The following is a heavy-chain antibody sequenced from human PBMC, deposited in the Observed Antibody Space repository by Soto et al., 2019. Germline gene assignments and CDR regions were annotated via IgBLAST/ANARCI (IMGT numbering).Heavy chain of an antibody. Sequence: ASVKVSCQASGYTFTSYGISWVRQAPGQGLEWMGWISAYNGNTNYAQKLQGRVTMTTDTSTSTAYMELRSLRSDDTAVYYCARTRNREGYNVFRYYYYGMDVWGQGTTVTVSS. D-gene: IGHD3-10*02. V-gene: IGHV1-18*04. CDR1: GYTFTSYG. J-gene: IGHJ6*02. CDR3: ARTRNREGYNVFRYYYYGMDV. CDR2: ISAYNGNT.